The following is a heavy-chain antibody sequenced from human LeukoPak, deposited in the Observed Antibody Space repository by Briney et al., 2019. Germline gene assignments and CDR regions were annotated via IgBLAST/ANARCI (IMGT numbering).Heavy chain of an antibody. CDR3: ARHWIRGGYSYGYGWDDQ. Sequence: PSETLSLTCTVSGDSISTTHYDWGWSRQPRGKGLEWSVSIFYPATPSYTPSLNSRVPISVDTSANQFSLRLTSVTVADTAVYYCARHWIRGGYSYGYGWDDQWGQGTLVTVSS. V-gene: IGHV4-39*01. CDR2: IFYPATP. CDR1: GDSISTTHYD. J-gene: IGHJ4*02. D-gene: IGHD5-18*01.